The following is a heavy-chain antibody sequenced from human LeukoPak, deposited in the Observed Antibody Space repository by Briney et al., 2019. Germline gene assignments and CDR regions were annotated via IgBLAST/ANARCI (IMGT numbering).Heavy chain of an antibody. V-gene: IGHV3-30*04. D-gene: IGHD1-26*01. CDR2: ISYDGSNK. J-gene: IGHJ6*03. CDR1: GFTFSSYA. CDR3: ARLVDRKSYYYYMDV. Sequence: GGSLRLSCAASGFTFSSYAMHWVRQAPGKGLEWVAVISYDGSNKYYADSVKGRFTISRDNSKNTLYLQMNSLRAEDTAVYYCARLVDRKSYYYYMDVWGKGTTVTVSS.